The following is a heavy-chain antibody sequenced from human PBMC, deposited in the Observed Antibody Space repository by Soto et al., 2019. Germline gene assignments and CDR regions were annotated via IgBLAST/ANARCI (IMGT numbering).Heavy chain of an antibody. CDR3: AREDGDYVVLWDY. CDR2: ISSSGSTI. V-gene: IGHV3-48*03. J-gene: IGHJ4*02. Sequence: EVQLVESGGGLVQPGGSLRPSCAASGFTFSSYEMNWVRQAPGKGLEWVSYISSSGSTIYYADSVKGRFTISRDNAKNSLYLQMNSLRAEDTAVYYCAREDGDYVVLWDYWGQGTLVTVSS. CDR1: GFTFSSYE. D-gene: IGHD4-17*01.